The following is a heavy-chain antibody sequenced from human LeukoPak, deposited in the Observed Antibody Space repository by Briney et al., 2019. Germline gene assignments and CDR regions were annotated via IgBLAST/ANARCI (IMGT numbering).Heavy chain of an antibody. D-gene: IGHD4-17*01. Sequence: GASVTLSCKASGYTFTSYGISWVRQAPGHPLEWIGWISAYNGNTNYAQKLQCTVTMTTDTSTSTAYMELRSLRSDDTAVYYCARVRHGGGDYDDSWFDPWGQGTLVTVSS. J-gene: IGHJ5*02. V-gene: IGHV1-18*01. CDR1: GYTFTSYG. CDR2: ISAYNGNT. CDR3: ARVRHGGGDYDDSWFDP.